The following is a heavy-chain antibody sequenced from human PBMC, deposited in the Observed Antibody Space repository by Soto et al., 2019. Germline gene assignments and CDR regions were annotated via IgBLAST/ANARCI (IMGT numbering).Heavy chain of an antibody. CDR3: ARVRGDYDSSGYYDLNWFDP. D-gene: IGHD3-22*01. J-gene: IGHJ5*02. CDR1: GFTVSSNY. CDR2: IYSGGST. Sequence: GGSLRLSCAASGFTVSSNYMSWVRQAPGKGLEWVSVIYSGGSTYYADSVKGRFTISRDNSKNTLYLQMNSLRAEDTAVYYCARVRGDYDSSGYYDLNWFDPWGQGTLVTVSS. V-gene: IGHV3-53*01.